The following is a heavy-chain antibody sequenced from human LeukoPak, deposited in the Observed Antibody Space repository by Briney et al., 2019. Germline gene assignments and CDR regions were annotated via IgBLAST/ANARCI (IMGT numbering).Heavy chain of an antibody. J-gene: IGHJ6*02. Sequence: GGSLRLSCAASGFTFSSYDMRWVRQATGKGLEWVSAIGTAGDTYYPGSVKGRFTISRENAKNSLYLQMNSLRAGDTAVYYCARGDYYYGMDVWGQGTTVTVSS. D-gene: IGHD1-26*01. V-gene: IGHV3-13*01. CDR2: IGTAGDT. CDR3: ARGDYYYGMDV. CDR1: GFTFSSYD.